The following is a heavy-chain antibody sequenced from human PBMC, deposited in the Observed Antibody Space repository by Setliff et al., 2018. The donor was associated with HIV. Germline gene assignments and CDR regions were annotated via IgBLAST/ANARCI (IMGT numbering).Heavy chain of an antibody. D-gene: IGHD6-25*01. CDR1: GYTFTAYS. CDR2: INPNSGGA. V-gene: IGHV1-2*02. Sequence: ASVKVSCKASGYTFTAYSIHWVRQAPGQGLGWMGWINPNSGGAKYAQRFQGRVTMTRDTSISTAFMEVSGLKYDDTAVYYCARDPAATDNTDHWGQGTLVTVSS. J-gene: IGHJ4*02. CDR3: ARDPAATDNTDH.